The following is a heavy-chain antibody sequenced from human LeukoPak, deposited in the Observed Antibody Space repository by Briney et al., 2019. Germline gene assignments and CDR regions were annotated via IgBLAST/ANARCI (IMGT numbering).Heavy chain of an antibody. J-gene: IGHJ4*02. D-gene: IGHD6-6*01. V-gene: IGHV5-51*01. CDR3: ARHSRIAARPGYFDY. CDR2: IYPGDSDT. CDR1: GYSFTSYW. Sequence: GESLKISCKGSGYSFTSYWIGWVRQMPGKGLEWMGIIYPGDSDTRYSPSFQGQVTISADKSISTAYLQWSSLKASDTAMYYCARHSRIAARPGYFDYWGQGTLVIVSS.